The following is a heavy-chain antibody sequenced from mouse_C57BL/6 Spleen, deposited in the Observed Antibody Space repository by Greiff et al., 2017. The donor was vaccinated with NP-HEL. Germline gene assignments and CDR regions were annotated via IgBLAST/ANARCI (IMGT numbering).Heavy chain of an antibody. Sequence: VKLQESGAELVKPGASVKLSCKASGYTFTSYWMHWVKQRPGQGLEWIGMIHPNSGSTNYNEKFKSKATLTVDKSSSTAYMQLSSLTSEDSAVYDCARERGGFDYWGQGTTLTVSS. V-gene: IGHV1-64*01. CDR2: IHPNSGST. J-gene: IGHJ2*01. CDR1: GYTFTSYW. CDR3: ARERGGFDY.